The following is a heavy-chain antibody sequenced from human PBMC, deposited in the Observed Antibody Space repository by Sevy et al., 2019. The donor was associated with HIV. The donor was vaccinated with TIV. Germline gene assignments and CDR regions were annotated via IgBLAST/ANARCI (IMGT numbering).Heavy chain of an antibody. CDR2: IWYDGNNE. V-gene: IGHV3-33*06. CDR1: GFTFTKFG. Sequence: GGSLRLSCAASGFTFTKFGMHWVRQAPGKGLEWVAGIWYDGNNEDYADSVKGRFTMSRDNSKNTVYLQMNSLRAEDTAVYYCAQGIAASGYYFDFWGQGTLVTVSS. D-gene: IGHD6-13*01. CDR3: AQGIAASGYYFDF. J-gene: IGHJ4*02.